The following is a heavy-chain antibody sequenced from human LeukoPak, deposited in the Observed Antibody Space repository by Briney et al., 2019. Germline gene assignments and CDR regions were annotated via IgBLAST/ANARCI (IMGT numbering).Heavy chain of an antibody. J-gene: IGHJ4*02. CDR1: GFIFDDYA. Sequence: GGSLRLSCATSGFIFDDYAMHWVRQAPGKGLVWVSHINRDGSRTTYADSVKGRFTISRDNAKNTVYLQMNSLRAEDTALYFCVRSLTGTDDYWGQGTLVTVSS. V-gene: IGHV3-74*01. CDR3: VRSLTGTDDY. D-gene: IGHD3-9*01. CDR2: INRDGSRT.